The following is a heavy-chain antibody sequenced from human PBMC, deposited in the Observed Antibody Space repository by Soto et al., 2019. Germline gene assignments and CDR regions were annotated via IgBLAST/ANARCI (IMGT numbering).Heavy chain of an antibody. CDR1: GFTFSSYG. Sequence: QVQLVESGEGVVQPGRSLRLSCAASGFTFSSYGMHWVRQAPGKGLEWVAVIWYDGSNKYYADSVKGRFTISRDNSKNTLYLQMNSLRAEDTAVYYCARDSPAVAGGGAFDSWGQGTMVTVSS. CDR2: IWYDGSNK. V-gene: IGHV3-33*01. CDR3: ARDSPAVAGGGAFDS. J-gene: IGHJ3*02. D-gene: IGHD6-19*01.